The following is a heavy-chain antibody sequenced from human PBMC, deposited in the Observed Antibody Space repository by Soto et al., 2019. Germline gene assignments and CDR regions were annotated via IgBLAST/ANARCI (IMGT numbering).Heavy chain of an antibody. CDR3: ARGFKYCSSTSCQKYYYYYMDV. CDR1: GYTFTSYG. CDR2: ISAYNGNT. D-gene: IGHD2-2*01. J-gene: IGHJ6*03. Sequence: EASVKVSCKASGYTFTSYGISWVRQAPGQGLEWMGWISAYNGNTNYAQKLQGRVTMTTDTSTSTAYMELRSLRSDDTAVYYCARGFKYCSSTSCQKYYYYYMDVWGKGTTVTVSS. V-gene: IGHV1-18*01.